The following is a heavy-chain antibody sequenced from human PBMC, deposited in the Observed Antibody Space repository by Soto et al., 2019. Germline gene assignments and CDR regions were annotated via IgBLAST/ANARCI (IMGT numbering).Heavy chain of an antibody. CDR3: ARHNYDSSGTAVDV. CDR2: IYYSGST. CDR1: GGSISSGGYY. D-gene: IGHD3-22*01. J-gene: IGHJ6*02. V-gene: IGHV4-31*03. Sequence: QVQLRESGPGLVKPSQTLSLTCTVSGGSISSGGYYWSWIRQHPGKGLEWIGYIYYSGSTYYYPSLKSRVTISVDTSKHQFSLKLSSVTAADTAVYYCARHNYDSSGTAVDVWGQGTTVTVSS.